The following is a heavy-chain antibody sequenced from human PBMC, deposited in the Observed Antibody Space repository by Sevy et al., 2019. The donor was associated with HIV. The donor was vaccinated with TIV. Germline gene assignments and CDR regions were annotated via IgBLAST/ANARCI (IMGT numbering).Heavy chain of an antibody. D-gene: IGHD3-16*01. Sequence: LSLTCTVSGGSLSRYYWSWIRQSPGKGLEWIGYVYYNGATNYNPSLKSRLSLALDTSKNQFSLSLGSVTAADTAVYYCARELGAVWTGRYHQYPYSMDVWGHGTTVTVSS. CDR1: GGSLSRYY. CDR3: ARELGAVWTGRYHQYPYSMDV. J-gene: IGHJ6*02. CDR2: VYYNGAT. V-gene: IGHV4-59*01.